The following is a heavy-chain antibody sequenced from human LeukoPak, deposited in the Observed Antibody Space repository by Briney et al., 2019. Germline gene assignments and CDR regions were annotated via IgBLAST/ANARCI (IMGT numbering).Heavy chain of an antibody. J-gene: IGHJ4*02. CDR3: ARRMGDYDSSPFDY. Sequence: GGSLRLSCAASGFTFSSYEMNWVRQAPGKGLEWVSYISSSGSTIYYADSVKGRFTISRDNAKNALYLQMNSLRAEDTAVYYCARRMGDYDSSPFDYWGQGNLVTVSS. D-gene: IGHD3-22*01. CDR2: ISSSGSTI. V-gene: IGHV3-48*03. CDR1: GFTFSSYE.